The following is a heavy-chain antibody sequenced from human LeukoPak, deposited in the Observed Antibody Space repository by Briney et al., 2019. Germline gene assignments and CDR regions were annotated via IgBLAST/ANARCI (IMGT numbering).Heavy chain of an antibody. CDR2: INPNSGGT. CDR1: GYTFTGYY. CDR3: ARVGDDSSGYPTL. J-gene: IGHJ4*02. D-gene: IGHD3-22*01. Sequence: GASVKVSCKASGYTFTGYYMHWVRQAPGQGLEWMGWINPNSGGTNYAQKFQGRVTMTRDTSISTAYMELSRLRSDDTATYYCARVGDDSSGYPTLWGQGSLVTVSS. V-gene: IGHV1-2*02.